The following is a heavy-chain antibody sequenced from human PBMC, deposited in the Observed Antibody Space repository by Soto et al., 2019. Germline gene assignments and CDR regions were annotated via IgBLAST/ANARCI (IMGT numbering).Heavy chain of an antibody. CDR2: IMPIFPTP. CDR3: ARDNDRPQLGGNYYYILDV. Sequence: QVQLEQSGAEVKKPGSSVKVSCKASGGTFRNSASSWVRQAPGQGLEWMGGIMPIFPTPDYAQKFQGRVTITADESTSTAYMELSGLRSDDTAVYFCARDNDRPQLGGNYYYILDVWGHGTTVTVSS. V-gene: IGHV1-69*12. D-gene: IGHD1-1*01. J-gene: IGHJ6*02. CDR1: GGTFRNSA.